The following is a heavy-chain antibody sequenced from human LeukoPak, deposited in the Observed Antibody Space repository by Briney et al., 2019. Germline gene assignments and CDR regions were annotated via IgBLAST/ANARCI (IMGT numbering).Heavy chain of an antibody. D-gene: IGHD1-26*01. J-gene: IGHJ3*02. V-gene: IGHV4-30-2*01. CDR1: GGSISSGGYY. CDR2: VYHSGGT. Sequence: SETLSLTCTVSGGSISSGGYYWGWIRQPPGKGLEWIVCVYHSGGTYYNPSLKSRATIPVDRSKHQSSLKLSSVTAADTAVYYCARDRSRWELLPIASDAFDIWGQGTMVTVSS. CDR3: ARDRSRWELLPIASDAFDI.